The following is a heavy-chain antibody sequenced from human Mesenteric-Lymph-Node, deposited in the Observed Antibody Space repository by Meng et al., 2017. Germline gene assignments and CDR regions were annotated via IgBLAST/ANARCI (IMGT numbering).Heavy chain of an antibody. D-gene: IGHD3-3*01. CDR3: ARARSDYDFWSGYPITDAFDI. V-gene: IGHV1-46*01. CDR1: GYTFTSYY. CDR2: INPSGGST. J-gene: IGHJ3*02. Sequence: ASVKVSCKASGYTFTSYYMHWVRQAPGQGLEWMGIINPSGGSTSYAQKFQGRVTMTRDTSTSTVYMELSSLRSEDTAVYYCARARSDYDFWSGYPITDAFDIWGQGTMVTVSS.